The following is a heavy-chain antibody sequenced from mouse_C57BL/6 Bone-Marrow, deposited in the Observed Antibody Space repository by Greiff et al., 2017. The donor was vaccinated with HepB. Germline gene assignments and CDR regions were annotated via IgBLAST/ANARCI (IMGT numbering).Heavy chain of an antibody. D-gene: IGHD2-4*01. CDR1: GYAFSSSW. J-gene: IGHJ3*01. CDR3: NTGTVNTTTPPFAY. CDR2: IYPGDGDT. V-gene: IGHV1-82*01. Sequence: QVQLQQSGPELVKPGASVKISCKASGYAFSSSWMNWVKQRPGKGLEWIGRIYPGDGDTNYNGKFQGKATITADTSSNTAYLQLSSLTSEDTAVYCCNTGTVNTTTPPFAYWGQGTLVTVSA.